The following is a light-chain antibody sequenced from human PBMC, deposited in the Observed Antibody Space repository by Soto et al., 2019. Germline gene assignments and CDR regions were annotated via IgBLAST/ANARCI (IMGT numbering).Light chain of an antibody. CDR3: QQYGSAPYT. CDR1: QSILSHY. J-gene: IGKJ2*01. CDR2: LAS. Sequence: EIVLTQSPGTLSSSPGERATLSCRASQSILSHYLAWYQQKPGQPPRLVIYLASNRATAIPDRFSGSGSGADFSLTIDRLEPEDFAVYYCQQYGSAPYTFGQGTKLEIK. V-gene: IGKV3-20*01.